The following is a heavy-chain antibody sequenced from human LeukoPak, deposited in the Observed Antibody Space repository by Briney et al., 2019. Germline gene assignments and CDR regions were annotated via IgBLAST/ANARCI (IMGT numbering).Heavy chain of an antibody. V-gene: IGHV4-4*07. D-gene: IGHD3-10*01. J-gene: IGHJ4*02. Sequence: PSETLSLTCTVSGGSISSYYWSWIRQPAGKGLEWIGRIYTSGSTNYNPSLKSRVTISVDTSKNQFSLKLSSVTAADTAVYYCARYVLGDPSPSGFVDYWGQGTLVTVSS. CDR3: ARYVLGDPSPSGFVDY. CDR1: GGSISSYY. CDR2: IYTSGST.